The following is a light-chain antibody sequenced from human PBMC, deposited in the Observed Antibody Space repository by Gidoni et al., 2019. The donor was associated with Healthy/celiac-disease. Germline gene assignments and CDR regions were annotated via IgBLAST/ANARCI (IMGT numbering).Light chain of an antibody. V-gene: IGKV1-39*01. CDR3: QQSYSTPRT. Sequence: IQMTPSPSSLSASVGDRVTITGRASQSISSYLHWYQQKPGKAPKLLIYAASSLQSGVPSRFSGSGSGTDFTLTISSLQPEDFATYYCQQSYSTPRTFGQXTKLEIK. CDR2: AAS. CDR1: QSISSY. J-gene: IGKJ2*02.